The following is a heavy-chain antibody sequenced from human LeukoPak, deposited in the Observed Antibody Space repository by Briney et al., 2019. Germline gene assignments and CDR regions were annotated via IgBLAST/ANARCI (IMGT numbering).Heavy chain of an antibody. J-gene: IGHJ4*02. V-gene: IGHV3-30-3*01. Sequence: GGSLRLSCAASGFTFSSYAMHWVRQAPGKGLEWVAVISYDGSNKYYADSVKGRFTISRDNSKNTLYLQMNSLRAEDTAVYYCARDRGSYGDYVFDYWGQGTLVTVSS. CDR1: GFTFSSYA. D-gene: IGHD4-17*01. CDR2: ISYDGSNK. CDR3: ARDRGSYGDYVFDY.